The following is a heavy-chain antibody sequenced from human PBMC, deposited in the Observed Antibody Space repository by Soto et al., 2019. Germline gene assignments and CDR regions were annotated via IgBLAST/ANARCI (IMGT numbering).Heavy chain of an antibody. CDR1: GFTFSDYY. CDR3: ARNTISAAGADYYGLDV. CDR2: MSSSGVTV. Sequence: PGGSLRLSCAGSGFTFSDYYMSWIRQAPGQGLEWVSYMSSSGVTVFYADSVKGRFTISRDNAKNSLYLQMYSLRAEDSAVYYCARNTISAAGADYYGLDVWGQGTMVTVSS. D-gene: IGHD6-13*01. J-gene: IGHJ6*02. V-gene: IGHV3-11*01.